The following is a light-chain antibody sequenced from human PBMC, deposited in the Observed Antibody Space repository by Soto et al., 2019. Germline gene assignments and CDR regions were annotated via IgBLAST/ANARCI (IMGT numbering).Light chain of an antibody. CDR2: KVS. J-gene: IGKJ2*01. V-gene: IGKV2-30*01. Sequence: DAVMTQSPLSLPVTLGQPASISCRSSQSLVYSNGITYLNWFQQRAGQSPRRLIYKVSNRDSGVPDRFSGSASGTDFTLKISRVEAEDVGVYYCMQGTHWPPTFGQGTKLEIK. CDR1: QSLVYSNGITY. CDR3: MQGTHWPPT.